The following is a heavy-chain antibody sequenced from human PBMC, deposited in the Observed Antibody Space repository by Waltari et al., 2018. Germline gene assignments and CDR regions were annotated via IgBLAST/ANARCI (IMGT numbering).Heavy chain of an antibody. V-gene: IGHV3-23*01. Sequence: EVQLLESGEGLVQPGGSLCLSWSPFGFPFWNSALSWVRQAPGRGLEWISITNGRGESADYADSVKGRVTISRDNSKSTLFLQMNSLRVEDTAVYYCATDRADYGDHAPRGWGQGTLVTVSS. D-gene: IGHD4-17*01. J-gene: IGHJ4*02. CDR1: GFPFWNSA. CDR3: ATDRADYGDHAPRG. CDR2: TNGRGESA.